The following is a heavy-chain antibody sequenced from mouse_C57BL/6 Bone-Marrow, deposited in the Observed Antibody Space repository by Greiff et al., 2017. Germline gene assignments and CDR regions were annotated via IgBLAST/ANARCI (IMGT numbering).Heavy chain of an antibody. D-gene: IGHD3-2*02. V-gene: IGHV1-61*01. CDR3: ARSGTAQPDFDY. CDR1: GYTFTSYW. J-gene: IGHJ2*01. CDR2: IYPSDSET. Sequence: QVQLQQPGAELVRPGSSVKLSCKASGYTFTSYWMDWVKQRPGQGLEWIGNIYPSDSETHYNQKFKDKATLTVDKSSSTAYMQLSSLTSEDSAVYYCARSGTAQPDFDYWGQGTTLTVSS.